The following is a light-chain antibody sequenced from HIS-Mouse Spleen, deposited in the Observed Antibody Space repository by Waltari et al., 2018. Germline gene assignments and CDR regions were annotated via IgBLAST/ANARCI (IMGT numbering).Light chain of an antibody. CDR2: ECS. CDR3: CSYAGSSTWV. Sequence: QSALTQPASVSGSPGQSITISCTGTSSDVGSYNLVSRYQQHPGKAPKLMIYECSKRPSGVSNRFSGSKSGNTASLTISGLQAEDEADYYCCSYAGSSTWVFGGGTKLTVL. V-gene: IGLV2-23*01. J-gene: IGLJ3*02. CDR1: SSDVGSYNL.